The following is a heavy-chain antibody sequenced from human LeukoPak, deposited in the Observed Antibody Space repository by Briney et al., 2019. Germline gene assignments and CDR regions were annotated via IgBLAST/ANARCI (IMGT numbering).Heavy chain of an antibody. CDR1: GGSFSGYY. Sequence: KSSETLSLTCAVYGGSFSGYYWSWIRQPPGKGLEWIGNIFYSGSTYYSPSLKSRVTISLDTSRNQFSLKLSSVTAADTAVYYCATTTIRLGYWGQGTLVTVSS. CDR3: ATTTIRLGY. CDR2: IFYSGST. J-gene: IGHJ4*02. V-gene: IGHV4-34*12. D-gene: IGHD1-26*01.